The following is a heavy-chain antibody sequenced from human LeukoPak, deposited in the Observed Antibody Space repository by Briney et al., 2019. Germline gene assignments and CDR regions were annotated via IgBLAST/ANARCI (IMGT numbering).Heavy chain of an antibody. D-gene: IGHD2-8*01. CDR3: ARDLIMVSANWFDP. J-gene: IGHJ5*02. V-gene: IGHV3-7*01. Sequence: GGSLRLSCAASGFTFSSYWMSWVRQAPGKGLEWVANIKQDGSEKYYVDSVKGRFTISRDNAKNSLYLQMNSLRAEDTAVYYCARDLIMVSANWFDPWGQGTLVTVSS. CDR1: GFTFSSYW. CDR2: IKQDGSEK.